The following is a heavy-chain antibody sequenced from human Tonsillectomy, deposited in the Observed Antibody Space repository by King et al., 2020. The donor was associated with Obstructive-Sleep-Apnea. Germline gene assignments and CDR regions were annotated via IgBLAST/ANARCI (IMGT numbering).Heavy chain of an antibody. CDR2: LYPSGTT. V-gene: IGHV4-4*07. J-gene: IGHJ5*02. Sequence: VQLQESVPGLVKPSETLSLTCTVSRGSISGYYWSWIRQPAGQGLEWIGRLYPSGTTHYSPSLTSRVTMSVDTSKNQFSLKLSSLTAADTAVYYCARGGDWFGPWGQGTLVTVSS. CDR3: ARGGDWFGP. CDR1: RGSISGYY.